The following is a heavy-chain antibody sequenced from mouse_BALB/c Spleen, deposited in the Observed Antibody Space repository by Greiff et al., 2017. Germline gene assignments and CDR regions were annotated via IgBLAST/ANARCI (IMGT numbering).Heavy chain of an antibody. V-gene: IGHV5-4*02. D-gene: IGHD2-2*01. Sequence: DVKLVESGGGLVKPGGSLKLSCAASGFTFSDYYMYWVRQTPEKRLEWVATISDGGSYTYYPDSVKGRFTISRDNAKNNLYLQMSSLKSEDTAMYYCARDHGYDEGYYAMDYWGQGTSVTVSS. CDR2: ISDGGSYT. J-gene: IGHJ4*01. CDR3: ARDHGYDEGYYAMDY. CDR1: GFTFSDYY.